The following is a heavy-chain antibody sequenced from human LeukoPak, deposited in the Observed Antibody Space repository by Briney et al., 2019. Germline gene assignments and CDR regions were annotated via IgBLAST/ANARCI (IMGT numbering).Heavy chain of an antibody. CDR2: IYSDGGT. CDR3: ARDCGSDCSQAFDI. Sequence: GSLRLSCAASGFIVSSSYMSWVRQAPGQGLEWVSVIYSDGGTSFAGNTYYADSVEGRFTISRDNSKNTLYLQMNSLRTEDTAVYYCARDCGSDCSQAFDIWGQGTMVTVSS. CDR1: GFIVSSSY. J-gene: IGHJ3*02. V-gene: IGHV3-23*03. D-gene: IGHD2-21*02.